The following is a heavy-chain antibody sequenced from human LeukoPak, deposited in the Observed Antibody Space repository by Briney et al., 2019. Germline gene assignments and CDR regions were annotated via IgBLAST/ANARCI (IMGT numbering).Heavy chain of an antibody. J-gene: IGHJ4*02. CDR1: GFTFSSYW. D-gene: IGHD4-17*01. CDR2: IKQDGSEK. Sequence: AGGSLRLSCAASGFTFSSYWMSWVRQAPGKGLEWVANIKQDGSEKYYVDSVKGRFTISRDNAKNSLYLQMNSLRAEDTAVYYCARDLRRYGDYELFDYWGQGTLVTVSS. V-gene: IGHV3-7*01. CDR3: ARDLRRYGDYELFDY.